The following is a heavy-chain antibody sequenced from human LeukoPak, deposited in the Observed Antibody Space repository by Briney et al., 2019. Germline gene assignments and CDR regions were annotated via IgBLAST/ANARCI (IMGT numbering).Heavy chain of an antibody. CDR1: DFISSDSY. CDR3: ARDARDSGSY. D-gene: IGHD1-26*01. V-gene: IGHV3-11*01. J-gene: IGHJ4*02. Sequence: GGSLSLCCAASDFISSDSYMSWIHQAPGKRLEGVSYISSSASTIYYADSVKGRFTISRDDTKNSLYLQMNSLRAEDTAVYYCARDARDSGSYWGQGTLGTVSS. CDR2: ISSSASTI.